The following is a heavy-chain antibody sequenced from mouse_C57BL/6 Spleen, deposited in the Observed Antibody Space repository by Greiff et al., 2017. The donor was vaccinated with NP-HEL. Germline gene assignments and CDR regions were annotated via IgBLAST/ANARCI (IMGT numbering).Heavy chain of an antibody. J-gene: IGHJ1*03. CDR2: ISSGSSTI. CDR1: GFTFSDYG. V-gene: IGHV5-17*01. CDR3: ARHYGGEGYFDV. Sequence: EVQRVESGGGLVKPGGSLKLSCAASGFTFSDYGMHWVRQAPEKGLEWVAYISSGSSTIYYADTVKGRFTISRDNAKNTLFLQMTSLSSEDTAMYYCARHYGGEGYFDVWGTGTTVTVSS. D-gene: IGHD1-1*01.